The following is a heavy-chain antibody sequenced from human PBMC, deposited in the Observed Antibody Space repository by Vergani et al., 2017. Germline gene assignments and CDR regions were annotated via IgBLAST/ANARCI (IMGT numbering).Heavy chain of an antibody. CDR2: ISAYNGNT. J-gene: IGHJ6*03. CDR3: ARGPGYGLPGAYYYYYYMDV. D-gene: IGHD5-18*01. V-gene: IGHV1-18*04. Sequence: QVQLVQSGAEVKKPGASVKVSCKASGYTFTGYYMHWVRQAPGQGLEWMGWISAYNGNTNYAQKLQGRVTMTTDTSTRTAYMELRSLRSDDTAVYYCARGPGYGLPGAYYYYYYMDVWGKGTTVTVSS. CDR1: GYTFTGYY.